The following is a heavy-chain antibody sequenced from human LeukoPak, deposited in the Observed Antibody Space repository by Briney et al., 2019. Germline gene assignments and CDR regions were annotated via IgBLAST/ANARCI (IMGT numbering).Heavy chain of an antibody. D-gene: IGHD5-12*01. CDR2: IFPSGGEI. CDR1: GFTFSTFA. Sequence: GGSLRLSCAASGFTFSTFAMIWVRQPPGKGLEWVSSIFPSGGEIHYADSVRGRFTISRDNSKNTLYLQMNSLRVEDTAVYYCARGPSGYHNTGGQGTLVTVSS. CDR3: ARGPSGYHNT. J-gene: IGHJ4*02. V-gene: IGHV3-23*01.